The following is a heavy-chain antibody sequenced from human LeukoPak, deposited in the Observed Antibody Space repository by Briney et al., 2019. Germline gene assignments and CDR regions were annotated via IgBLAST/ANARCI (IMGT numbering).Heavy chain of an antibody. V-gene: IGHV4-38-2*02. D-gene: IGHD3-9*01. Sequence: PSETLSLTCTVSGYAISSGYYWGWIRQPPGKGMEWIGSSYHSESTYSNPSLKSRVTISVDTSKTQFSLKLSSVTAADTAVYYCARERDYDILTGYHYYFDYWGQGTLVTVSS. J-gene: IGHJ4*02. CDR1: GYAISSGYY. CDR2: SYHSEST. CDR3: ARERDYDILTGYHYYFDY.